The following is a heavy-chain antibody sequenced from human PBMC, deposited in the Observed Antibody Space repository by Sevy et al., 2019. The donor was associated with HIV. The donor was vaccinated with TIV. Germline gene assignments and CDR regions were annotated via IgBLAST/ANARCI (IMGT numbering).Heavy chain of an antibody. J-gene: IGHJ4*02. V-gene: IGHV4-59*01. Sequence: SETLSLTCTVSGGSLNNYFWSWLRQPPGKGLEWIGNMYSSGSTNYNPSLKSRFTISVNTSKNQLALKVRSVTAADTAVYYCARESIGATGDFDYWGQGTLVTVSS. CDR1: GGSLNNYF. CDR3: ARESIGATGDFDY. D-gene: IGHD1-1*01. CDR2: MYSSGST.